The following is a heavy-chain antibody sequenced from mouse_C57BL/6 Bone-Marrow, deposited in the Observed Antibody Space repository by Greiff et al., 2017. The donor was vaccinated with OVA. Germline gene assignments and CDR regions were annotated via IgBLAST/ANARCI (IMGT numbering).Heavy chain of an antibody. Sequence: EVQGVESGGGLVQPGGSLKLSCAASGFTFSDYYMYWVRQTPEKRLEWVAYISNGGGSTYYPDTVKGRFTISRDNAKNTLYLQMSRLKSEDTAMYYCARLITTVPERFYFDYWGQGTTLTVSS. V-gene: IGHV5-12*01. CDR1: GFTFSDYY. CDR2: ISNGGGST. J-gene: IGHJ2*01. CDR3: ARLITTVPERFYFDY. D-gene: IGHD1-1*01.